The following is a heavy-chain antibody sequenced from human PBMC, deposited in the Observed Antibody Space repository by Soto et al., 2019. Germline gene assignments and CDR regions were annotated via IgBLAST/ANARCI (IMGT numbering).Heavy chain of an antibody. CDR1: GGSFSGYY. J-gene: IGHJ4*02. Sequence: SETLSLTCAVYGGSFSGYYWGWIRQPPGKGLEWIGEINHSGSTNYNPSLKSRVTISVDTSKNQFSLKLSSVTAADTAVYYCARGRRKTRFLEWLLYFYFDYWGQGTLVTVSS. CDR2: INHSGST. CDR3: ARGRRKTRFLEWLLYFYFDY. D-gene: IGHD3-3*01. V-gene: IGHV4-34*01.